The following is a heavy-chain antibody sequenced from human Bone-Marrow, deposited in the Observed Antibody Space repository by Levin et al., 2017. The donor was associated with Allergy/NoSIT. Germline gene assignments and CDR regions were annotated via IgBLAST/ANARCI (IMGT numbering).Heavy chain of an antibody. CDR2: ISYDGSNK. V-gene: IGHV3-30*18. CDR3: AKGGEKHRYFDY. CDR1: GFPFSSYG. Sequence: LSLPCAASGFPFSSYGMHWVRQAPGKGLEWVAVISYDGSNKYYADSVKGRFTISRDNSKNTLYLQMNSLRAEDTAVYYCAKGGEKHRYFDYWGQGTLVTVSS. J-gene: IGHJ4*02.